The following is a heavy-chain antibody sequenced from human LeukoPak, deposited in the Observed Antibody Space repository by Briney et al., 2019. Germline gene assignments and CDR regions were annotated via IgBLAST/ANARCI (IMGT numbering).Heavy chain of an antibody. V-gene: IGHV3-7*05. CDR3: AIYGIVVPALDS. CDR2: IKQDESEK. CDR1: GFTLSNYW. Sequence: GGSLRLSCTASGFTLSNYWMSWVRQTPEKGLEWVANIKQDESEKVYVDSVKGRFTISRDNAKSSLYLQMSGLRADDTAVYYCAIYGIVVPALDSWGQGTLVTVSS. D-gene: IGHD3-22*01. J-gene: IGHJ4*02.